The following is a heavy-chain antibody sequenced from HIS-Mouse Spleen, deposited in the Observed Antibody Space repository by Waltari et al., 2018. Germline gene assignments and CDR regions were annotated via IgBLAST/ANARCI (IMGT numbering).Heavy chain of an antibody. CDR1: GFTVSLNY. J-gene: IGHJ2*01. CDR2: IYSGGST. V-gene: IGHV3-53*02. D-gene: IGHD6-13*01. CDR3: ARDHGDSSSWYWYFDL. Sequence: EVQLVETGGGLIQPGGSLRLSCAASGFTVSLNYLSVVRQAQGKGLEWVSVIYSGGSTYYADSVKGRFTISRDNSKNTLYLQMNSLRAEDTAVYYCARDHGDSSSWYWYFDLWGRGTLVTVSS.